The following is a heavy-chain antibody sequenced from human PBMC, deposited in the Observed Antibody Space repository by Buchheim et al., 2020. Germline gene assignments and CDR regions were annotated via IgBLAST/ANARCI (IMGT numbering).Heavy chain of an antibody. D-gene: IGHD3-22*01. CDR1: GGSISSSNW. V-gene: IGHV4-4*02. CDR3: ARRGGYYGSSGYLYYFDY. CDR2: IYHSGST. J-gene: IGHJ4*02. Sequence: QVQLQESGPGLVKPSGTLSLTCAVSGGSISSSNWWGWVRQPPGKGLEWIGEIYHSGSTNYNSSLKSRVTITVDKSKNQSSLKLSSVTAADTAVYYCARRGGYYGSSGYLYYFDYWGQGTL.